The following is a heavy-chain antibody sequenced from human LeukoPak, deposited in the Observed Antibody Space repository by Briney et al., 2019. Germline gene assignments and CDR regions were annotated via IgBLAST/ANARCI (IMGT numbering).Heavy chain of an antibody. CDR3: ARPSTKYSSSSGYFQH. J-gene: IGHJ1*01. CDR2: IYYSGSM. Sequence: SETLSLTCTVSGGSISSYSYHWGWIRQPPGKRLEWIGSIYYSGSMYYNPSLKSRVTISVDTSKNQFSLKLSSVTAADTAVYYCARPSTKYSSSSGYFQHWGQGTLVTVSS. D-gene: IGHD6-6*01. V-gene: IGHV4-39*01. CDR1: GGSISSYSYH.